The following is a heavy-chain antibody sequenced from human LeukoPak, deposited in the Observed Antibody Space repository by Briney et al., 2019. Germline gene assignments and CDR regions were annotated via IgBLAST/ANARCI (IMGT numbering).Heavy chain of an antibody. D-gene: IGHD1-26*01. Sequence: SVKVSCKASGGTYSSYTISWVRQAPGQGLEWMGRIIPILGIANYAQKFQGRVTITADKSTSTAYMELSSLRSEDTAVYYCARSPSGSYDNFDYWGQGTLVTVSS. CDR2: IIPILGIA. V-gene: IGHV1-69*02. CDR1: GGTYSSYT. CDR3: ARSPSGSYDNFDY. J-gene: IGHJ4*02.